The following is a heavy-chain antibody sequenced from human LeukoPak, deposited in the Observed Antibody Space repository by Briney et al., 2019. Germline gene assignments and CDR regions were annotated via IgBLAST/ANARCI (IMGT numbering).Heavy chain of an antibody. V-gene: IGHV3-15*01. CDR1: GFTFSNAW. CDR2: IKSKTDGGTT. D-gene: IGHD2-2*01. J-gene: IGHJ4*02. CDR3: TTVVPAGQYDY. Sequence: GGSLRLSCAASGFTFSNAWMSWVRQAPGKGLEWVGRIKSKTDGGTTDYAAPVKGRFTISRDDSKNSLYLQLNSLKIEDTAVYYCTTVVPAGQYDYWGQGTLVTVSS.